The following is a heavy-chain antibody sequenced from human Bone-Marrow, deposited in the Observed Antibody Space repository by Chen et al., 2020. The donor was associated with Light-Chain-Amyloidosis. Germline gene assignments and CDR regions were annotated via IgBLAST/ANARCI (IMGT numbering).Heavy chain of an antibody. V-gene: IGHV3-30-3*01. Sequence: QVQLVESWGGVVQPGRSLRLSCAASGFTFSSYAMHWVRQAPGKGLEWVAVISYDGSNKYYADSVKGRFTISRDNSKNTLYLQMNSLRAEDTAVYYCARVSIWGQGTMVTVSS. J-gene: IGHJ3*02. CDR3: ARVSI. CDR1: GFTFSSYA. CDR2: ISYDGSNK.